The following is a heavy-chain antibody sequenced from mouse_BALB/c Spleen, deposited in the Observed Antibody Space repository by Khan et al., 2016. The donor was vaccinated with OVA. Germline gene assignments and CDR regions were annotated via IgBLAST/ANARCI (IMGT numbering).Heavy chain of an antibody. CDR3: VRGGKFAY. CDR1: GYTFPDYA. V-gene: IGHV1S137*01. Sequence: QVQLQPSWASLVRPGVSVKISCKASGYTFPDYAMHWVKQRHAKNLEWIGVISTNYGDADYSQKFQGKASMTVDRSSSTVYMDLARLTSEDSAIYYCVRGGKFAYWGQGTLVTVSA. J-gene: IGHJ3*01. D-gene: IGHD1-1*02. CDR2: ISTNYGDA.